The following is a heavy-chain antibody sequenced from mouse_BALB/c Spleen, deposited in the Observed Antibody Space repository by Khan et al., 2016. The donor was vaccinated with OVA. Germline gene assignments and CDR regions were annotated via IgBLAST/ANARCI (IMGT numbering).Heavy chain of an antibody. CDR1: GYTFTSNT. V-gene: IGHV1-4*01. CDR3: ARRTTGYAMDY. Sequence: VQLQESGAELARPGASVKMSCKASGYTFTSNTMHWVKQRPGQGLEWIGYINPRSSYTNYNQKFKDKATLTADKSSSTAYTQLSSLTFEDSAVYYCARRTTGYAMDYWGQGTSVTVSS. J-gene: IGHJ4*01. D-gene: IGHD2-14*01. CDR2: INPRSSYT.